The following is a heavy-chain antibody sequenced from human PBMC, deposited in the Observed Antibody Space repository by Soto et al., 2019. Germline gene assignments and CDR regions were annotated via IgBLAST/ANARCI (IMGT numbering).Heavy chain of an antibody. Sequence: ASVKVSCKASGYTFTSYGISWVRQAPGQRLEWVGWISAGNGNTKYSQKFQGRVTITSDTTASTAYMELSSLRSEDTAVYYCASSYSYYALTDYYYYGMDVWGQGTTVTVSS. D-gene: IGHD4-4*01. V-gene: IGHV1-18*01. CDR1: GYTFTSYG. CDR3: ASSYSYYALTDYYYYGMDV. J-gene: IGHJ6*02. CDR2: ISAGNGNT.